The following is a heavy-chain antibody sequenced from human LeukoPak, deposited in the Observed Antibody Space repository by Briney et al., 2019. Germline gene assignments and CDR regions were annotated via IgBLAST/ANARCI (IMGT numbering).Heavy chain of an antibody. CDR2: ISGSGGNT. Sequence: GGSLRLSCAASGFTLSSYAMSWVRQAPGKGLEWVSLISGSGGNTYYADSVKGRFTISSDNARNSLYLQMNTLRAEDTAVYYCARGRGWTYDSWGRGTLVTVSS. CDR1: GFTLSSYA. V-gene: IGHV3-23*01. CDR3: ARGRGWTYDS. D-gene: IGHD3/OR15-3a*01. J-gene: IGHJ4*02.